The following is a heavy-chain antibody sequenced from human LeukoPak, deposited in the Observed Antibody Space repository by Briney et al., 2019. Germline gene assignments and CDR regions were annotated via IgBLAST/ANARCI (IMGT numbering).Heavy chain of an antibody. CDR3: ARELVPAAIQGWFDP. CDR2: INSDGSST. J-gene: IGHJ5*02. CDR1: GFTFSSYW. V-gene: IGHV3-74*01. Sequence: GGSLRLSCAAPGFTFSSYWMHWVRQAPGKGLVWVSRINSDGSSTSYADSVKGRFTISRDNAKNTLYLQMNSLRAEDTAVYYCARELVPAAIQGWFDPWGQGSLVTVSS. D-gene: IGHD2-2*02.